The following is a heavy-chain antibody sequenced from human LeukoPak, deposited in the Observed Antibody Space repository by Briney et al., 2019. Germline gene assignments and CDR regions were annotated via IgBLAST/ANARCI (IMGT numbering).Heavy chain of an antibody. CDR2: IYYSGST. CDR3: ARAQGYCSGGSCYSNWFDP. CDR1: GGSISSYY. V-gene: IGHV4-59*01. J-gene: IGHJ5*02. D-gene: IGHD2-15*01. Sequence: PSETLSLTCTVSGGSISSYYWSWIRQPPGKGLEWIGCIYYSGSTNYNPSLKSRVTISVDTSKNQFSLKLSSVTAADTAVYYCARAQGYCSGGSCYSNWFDPWGQGTLVTVSS.